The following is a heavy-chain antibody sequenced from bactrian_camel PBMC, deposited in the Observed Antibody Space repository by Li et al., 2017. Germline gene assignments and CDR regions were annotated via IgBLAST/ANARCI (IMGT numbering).Heavy chain of an antibody. CDR3: VPSIRTIAAD. J-gene: IGHJ4*01. CDR1: GGPKLTFC. Sequence: VQLVESGGGSVQSGRSLILSCKVTGGPKLTFCMGWFRQAPGKGLEWVSALKTDGDRRYYADSVKDRFTISRDNAKNTVYLQMNSLKPEDTAVYYCVPSIRTIAADWGQGTQVTVS. V-gene: IGHV3S40*01. D-gene: IGHD4*01. CDR2: LKTDGDRR.